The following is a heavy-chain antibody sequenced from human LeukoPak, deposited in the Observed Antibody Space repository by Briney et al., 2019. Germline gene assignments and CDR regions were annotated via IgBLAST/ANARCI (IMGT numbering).Heavy chain of an antibody. D-gene: IGHD1-26*01. Sequence: SETLSLTCTVSGGSLSSYYWTWIRQPPGKGLEWIGYFYSSGTTNYNPSLKSRVTIPVDTSKNQFSLKLSSVTAADTAVYYCARSSISGSYPFDYWGQGTLVTVSS. CDR3: ARSSISGSYPFDY. V-gene: IGHV4-59*01. CDR1: GGSLSSYY. J-gene: IGHJ4*02. CDR2: FYSSGTT.